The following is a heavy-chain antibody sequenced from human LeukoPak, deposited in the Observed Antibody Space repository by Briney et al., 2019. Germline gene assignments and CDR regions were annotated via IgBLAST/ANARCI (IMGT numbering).Heavy chain of an antibody. V-gene: IGHV4-59*11. CDR2: IYYSGSA. Sequence: SETLSLTCSVSGDSISSHYWSWIRQPPGKGLEWIGYIYYSGSANYNPSLKSRVTISVDTSKNQFSLKLSSVTAADTAVYYCTRGSIAYYYMDVWGKGTTVTISS. CDR3: TRGSIAYYYMDV. D-gene: IGHD3-22*01. J-gene: IGHJ6*03. CDR1: GDSISSHY.